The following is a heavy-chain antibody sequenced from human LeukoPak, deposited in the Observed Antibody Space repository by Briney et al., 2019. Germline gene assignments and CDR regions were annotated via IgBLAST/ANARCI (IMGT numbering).Heavy chain of an antibody. CDR1: GYTFTGYY. CDR2: INPNSGGA. J-gene: IGHJ3*02. V-gene: IGHV1-2*02. CDR3: ARDSGSYEAAFDI. D-gene: IGHD1-26*01. Sequence: ASVKVSCKASGYTFTGYYMHWVRQAPGQGLEWMGWINPNSGGANYAQKFQGRVTMTRDTSISTAYMELSRLRSDDTAVYYCARDSGSYEAAFDIWGQGTMVTVSS.